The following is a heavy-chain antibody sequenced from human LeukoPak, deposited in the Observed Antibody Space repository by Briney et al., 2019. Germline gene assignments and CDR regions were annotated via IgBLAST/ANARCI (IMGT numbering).Heavy chain of an antibody. CDR2: IRYDGSTQ. D-gene: IGHD6-13*01. CDR1: GFSFRSYG. V-gene: IGHV3-30*02. J-gene: IGHJ4*02. CDR3: AIAATGPDYYFDY. Sequence: GGSLRLSCVASGFSFRSYGMHWVRQAPGKGLEWVAFIRYDGSTQYYADSVKGRFTISRDNSKNTLYLQMNSPRAEDTAIYYCAIAATGPDYYFDYWGQGTLVTVSS.